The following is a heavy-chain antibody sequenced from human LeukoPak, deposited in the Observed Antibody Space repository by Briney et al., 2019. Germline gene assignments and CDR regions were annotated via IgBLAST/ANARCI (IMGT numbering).Heavy chain of an antibody. Sequence: GESLKISCKGSGYSFTSYWIGWVRQMPGKGLEWMGITYPGDSDTRYSPSFQGQVTISADKSISTAYLQWSSLKASDTAMYYCARVYYYDSSGYYFAFDYWGQGTLVTVSS. D-gene: IGHD3-22*01. CDR3: ARVYYYDSSGYYFAFDY. V-gene: IGHV5-51*01. J-gene: IGHJ4*02. CDR1: GYSFTSYW. CDR2: TYPGDSDT.